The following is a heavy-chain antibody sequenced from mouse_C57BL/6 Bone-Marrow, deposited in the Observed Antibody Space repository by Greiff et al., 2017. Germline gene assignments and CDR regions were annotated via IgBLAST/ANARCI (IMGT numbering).Heavy chain of an antibody. CDR3: ARDCYYFDY. Sequence: DVQLQESEGGLVQPGSSMKLSCTASGFTFSDYYMAWVRQVPEKGLEWVANINYDGSSTYYLDSLKSRFIISRDNAKNILYLQMSSLKSEDTATYYCARDCYYFDYWGQGTTLTVSS. J-gene: IGHJ2*01. CDR2: INYDGSST. V-gene: IGHV5-16*01. CDR1: GFTFSDYY.